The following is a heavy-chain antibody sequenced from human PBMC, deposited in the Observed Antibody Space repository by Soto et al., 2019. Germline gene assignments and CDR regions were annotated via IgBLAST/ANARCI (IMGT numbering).Heavy chain of an antibody. V-gene: IGHV1-69*01. D-gene: IGHD3-22*01. CDR1: GGNFSSYA. CDR3: ARWDYYYSSGYYGPFRH. CDR2: IIPIFGTA. Sequence: QVQLVQSGAEVKKPGSSVKVSCKASGGNFSSYAISWVRQAPGQGLEWMGGIIPIFGTATYAQKFQGRVTITADESTSTAYMELSSLRSEDTSVYYCARWDYYYSSGYYGPFRHWGQGTLVTVSS. J-gene: IGHJ4*02.